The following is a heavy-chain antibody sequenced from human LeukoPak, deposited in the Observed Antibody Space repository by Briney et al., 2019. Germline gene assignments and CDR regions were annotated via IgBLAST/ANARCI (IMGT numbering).Heavy chain of an antibody. Sequence: SETLSLTCTVSGGSISSYYWSWIRQPPGKGPEWIGYIYYSGSTNYNPSLKSRVTISVDTSKNQFSLKLSSVTAADTAVYYCARALLDIVVVPAAIIPYYYYYMDVWGKGTTVTVSS. CDR1: GGSISSYY. J-gene: IGHJ6*03. D-gene: IGHD2-2*03. CDR2: IYYSGST. CDR3: ARALLDIVVVPAAIIPYYYYYMDV. V-gene: IGHV4-59*01.